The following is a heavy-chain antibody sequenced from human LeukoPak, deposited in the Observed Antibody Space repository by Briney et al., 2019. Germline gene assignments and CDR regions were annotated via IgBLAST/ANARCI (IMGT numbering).Heavy chain of an antibody. CDR1: GFTFSSCG. J-gene: IGHJ3*02. V-gene: IGHV3-30*18. CDR3: AKALTSGWYLDAFNI. D-gene: IGHD6-19*01. CDR2: ISYDGSNK. Sequence: GGSLRLSCAASGFTFSSCGMHWVRQAPGKGLEWVAVISYDGSNKYYADSVKGRFTISRDNSKNTLFLEMNSLRAEDTAVYYCAKALTSGWYLDAFNIWGQRTMVTVSS.